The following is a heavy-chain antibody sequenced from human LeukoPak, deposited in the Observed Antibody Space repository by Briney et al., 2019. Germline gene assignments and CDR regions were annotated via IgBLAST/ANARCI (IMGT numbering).Heavy chain of an antibody. CDR1: AFTFSTYS. J-gene: IGHJ4*02. CDR2: ISSTSSYI. CDR3: ARYRIAVTDPFDY. V-gene: IGHV3-21*01. D-gene: IGHD6-19*01. Sequence: GGSLRLSCAASAFTFSTYSISWVRQAPGKGLQWVSSISSTSSYIYYADSVKGRFTISRDNAKNSLYLQMNSLRAEDTAVYYCARYRIAVTDPFDYWGQGTLVTVSS.